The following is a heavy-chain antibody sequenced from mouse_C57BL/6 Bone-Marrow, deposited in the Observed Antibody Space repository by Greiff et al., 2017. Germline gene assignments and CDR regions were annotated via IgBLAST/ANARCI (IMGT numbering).Heavy chain of an antibody. Sequence: DVMLVESGGDLVKPGGSLKLSCAASGFTFSSYGMSWVRQTPDKRLEWVATISSGGSYTYYPDSVKGRFTISRDNAKNTLYLQMSSLKSEDTAMYYCARPWAAWFAYWGQGTLVTVSA. CDR3: ARPWAAWFAY. D-gene: IGHD4-1*01. CDR1: GFTFSSYG. V-gene: IGHV5-6*02. J-gene: IGHJ3*01. CDR2: ISSGGSYT.